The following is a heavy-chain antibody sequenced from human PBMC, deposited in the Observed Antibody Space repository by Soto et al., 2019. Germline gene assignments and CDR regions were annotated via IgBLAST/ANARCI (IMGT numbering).Heavy chain of an antibody. J-gene: IGHJ6*02. Sequence: EVQLVESGGGLVQPGRSLRLSCAASGFTFDDYAMHWVRQAPGKGLEWVSGISWNSGSIGYADSVKGRFTISRDNAKNSLYLQMNSLRAEDTALYYCAKGLAFDPGRKLHSDYYYGMDVWGQGTTVTVSS. V-gene: IGHV3-9*01. CDR3: AKGLAFDPGRKLHSDYYYGMDV. D-gene: IGHD2-15*01. CDR1: GFTFDDYA. CDR2: ISWNSGSI.